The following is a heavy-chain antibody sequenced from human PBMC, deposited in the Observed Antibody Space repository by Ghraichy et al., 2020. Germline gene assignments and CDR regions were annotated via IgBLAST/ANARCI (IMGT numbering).Heavy chain of an antibody. J-gene: IGHJ3*02. CDR2: ISNTGSAI. D-gene: IGHD4-17*01. CDR3: ARDETTTVTTWLHDAFEI. V-gene: IGHV3-48*03. Sequence: GGSLRLSCAASGFTFSNYEMNWVRQAPGKGLEWVSYISNTGSAIYYADSVKGRFTISRDNAKNSLYLQMNSLRAEDTAVYYCARDETTTVTTWLHDAFEIWGQGTVVTVSS. CDR1: GFTFSNYE.